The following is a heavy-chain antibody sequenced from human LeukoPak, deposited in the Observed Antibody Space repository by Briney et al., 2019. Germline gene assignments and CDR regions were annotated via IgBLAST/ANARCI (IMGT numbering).Heavy chain of an antibody. CDR1: GVTFSSYA. Sequence: GGSLRLSCAASGVTFSSYARSWVRQAPGKGLEWVSAIIGSGGSTYYADSVNGRFTISRDNSKNTLKLQMNSLREEDTAVFHCAKPTYYETSTGSRGGFDHWGQGTLVTVSS. J-gene: IGHJ4*02. V-gene: IGHV3-23*01. CDR3: AKPTYYETSTGSRGGFDH. D-gene: IGHD3-9*01. CDR2: IIGSGGST.